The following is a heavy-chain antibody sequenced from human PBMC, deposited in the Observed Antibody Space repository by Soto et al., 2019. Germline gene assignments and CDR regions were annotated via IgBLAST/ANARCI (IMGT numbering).Heavy chain of an antibody. CDR2: IGSNGITN. D-gene: IGHD2-2*01. CDR1: GFPFKFYA. V-gene: IGHV3-64*04. Sequence: GGSLSLSCSASGFPFKFYALNWVRQAPGKGLEYVSAIGSNGITNYYSDSVKGRFTISRDNSKNTAYLQMNSLRAEDTAVYYCAKDRGTSIDVHRYFHYYGMDVWGQGTTVTVSS. J-gene: IGHJ6*02. CDR3: AKDRGTSIDVHRYFHYYGMDV.